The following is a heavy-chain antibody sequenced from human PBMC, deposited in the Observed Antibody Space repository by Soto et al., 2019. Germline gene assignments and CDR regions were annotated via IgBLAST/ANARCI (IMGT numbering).Heavy chain of an antibody. V-gene: IGHV3-48*03. J-gene: IGHJ6*02. CDR3: ARGGFGELGYYYYGMDV. Sequence: EVQLVESGGGVVQPGGSLRLSCAASGFTFSSYEMNWVRQAPGKGLEWVSYISSSGSNIYYADSVKGRFTISRDNAKNSLYLQMNSLRAEDTAVYYCARGGFGELGYYYYGMDVWGQGTTVTVSS. CDR1: GFTFSSYE. CDR2: ISSSGSNI. D-gene: IGHD3-10*01.